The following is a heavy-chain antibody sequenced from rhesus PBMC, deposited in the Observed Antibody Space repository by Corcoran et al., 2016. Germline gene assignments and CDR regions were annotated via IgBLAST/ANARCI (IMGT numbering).Heavy chain of an antibody. Sequence: EVQLVESGGGLVQPGGSLRLSGTGPGFTFSSYYMSWVAQAPGEGLEWVSTINPASSNSWYTDSVKSRFSISKENAKNTLYLQMASLRPEDTAVYYCVKEASERGIFDFWGQGVLVTVSS. CDR1: GFTFSSYY. V-gene: IGHV3-8*01. D-gene: IGHD1-32*01. J-gene: IGHJ4*01. CDR3: VKEASERGIFDF. CDR2: INPASSNS.